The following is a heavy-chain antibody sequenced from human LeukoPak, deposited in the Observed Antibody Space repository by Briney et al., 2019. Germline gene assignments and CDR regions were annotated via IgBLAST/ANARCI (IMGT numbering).Heavy chain of an antibody. Sequence: SVKVSCKASGGTFSSYAISWVRQAPGQGLEWMGRIIPILGIANYAQKFQDRVTITADKSTSTAYMELSSLRSEDTAVYYCARTMDYYGSGSLRNWGQGTLVTVSS. CDR1: GGTFSSYA. CDR2: IIPILGIA. V-gene: IGHV1-69*04. J-gene: IGHJ4*02. D-gene: IGHD3-10*01. CDR3: ARTMDYYGSGSLRN.